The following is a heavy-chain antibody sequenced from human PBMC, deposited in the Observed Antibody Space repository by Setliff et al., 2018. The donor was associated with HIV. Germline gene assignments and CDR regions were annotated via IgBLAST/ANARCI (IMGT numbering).Heavy chain of an antibody. D-gene: IGHD4-17*01. CDR3: ARAAAGNTGPFDL. Sequence: PSETLSLTCAVSGYSISSGYYWGWIRQPPGKGLEWVGSIYHSGTTYYNPSLKSRVTISVDTSKNQFSLKLSSVTASDTAVYYCARAAAGNTGPFDLWGQGSPVTVS. CDR2: IYHSGTT. J-gene: IGHJ4*02. CDR1: GYSISSGYY. V-gene: IGHV4-38-2*01.